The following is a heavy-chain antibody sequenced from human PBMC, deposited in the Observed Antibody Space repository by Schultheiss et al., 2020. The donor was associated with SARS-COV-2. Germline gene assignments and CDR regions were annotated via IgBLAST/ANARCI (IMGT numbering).Heavy chain of an antibody. CDR1: AFSFSHYA. Sequence: GGSLRLSCEGSAFSFSHYAMHWVRQAPGKGLEWVAVISYDGSNKYYADSVKGRFTISRDNSKNTLYLQMNSLRAEDTAVYYCAKDVVVYATMVRGVIGGFDIRGQGTMVTVSS. D-gene: IGHD3-10*01. CDR3: AKDVVVYATMVRGVIGGFDI. CDR2: ISYDGSNK. V-gene: IGHV3-30*18. J-gene: IGHJ3*02.